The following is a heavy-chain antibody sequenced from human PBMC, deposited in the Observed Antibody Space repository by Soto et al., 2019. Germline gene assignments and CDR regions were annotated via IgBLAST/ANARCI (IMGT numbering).Heavy chain of an antibody. Sequence: GASVKVSCKASGYTFTTYSMHWVRQAPGQSLEWMGWLNVANGNTKYSQKFQGRVTITRDTSASTAYMELSSLRSEDTAVYYCARFIGGAYGMDVWGQGTTVTVSS. D-gene: IGHD2-15*01. V-gene: IGHV1-3*01. CDR2: LNVANGNT. CDR1: GYTFTTYS. J-gene: IGHJ6*02. CDR3: ARFIGGAYGMDV.